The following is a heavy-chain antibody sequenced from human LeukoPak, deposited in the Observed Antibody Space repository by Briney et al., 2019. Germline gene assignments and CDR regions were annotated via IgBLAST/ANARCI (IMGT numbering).Heavy chain of an antibody. Sequence: GGTLRLSCAASGFTFSSYGMSWVRQAPGKGLEWVSAISGSGGSTYYADSVKGRFTISRDNSKNTLYLQMNSLRAEDTAVYYCARDQWDYYGSGSLGFDPWGQGTLVTVSS. CDR3: ARDQWDYYGSGSLGFDP. V-gene: IGHV3-23*01. J-gene: IGHJ5*02. D-gene: IGHD3-10*01. CDR2: ISGSGGST. CDR1: GFTFSSYG.